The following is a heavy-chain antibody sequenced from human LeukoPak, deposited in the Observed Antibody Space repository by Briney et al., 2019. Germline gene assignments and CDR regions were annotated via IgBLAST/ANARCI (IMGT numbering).Heavy chain of an antibody. CDR1: EFPFSAYA. V-gene: IGHV3-23*01. J-gene: IGHJ3*01. CDR2: IGGSGSNT. D-gene: IGHD4-17*01. CDR3: GRDPNGDYVGAFEF. Sequence: GGSLRLSCVASEFPFSAYAMTWVRLTPGKGVEWVSSIGGSGSNTNYADSVRGRFTISRDNSKNTLYLQMNSLRAEDTAVYYCGRDPNGDYVGAFEFWGQGTLVSVSS.